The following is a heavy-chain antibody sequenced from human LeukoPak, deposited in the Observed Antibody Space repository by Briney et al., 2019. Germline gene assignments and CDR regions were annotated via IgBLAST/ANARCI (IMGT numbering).Heavy chain of an antibody. CDR2: IIPIFGTA. Sequence: ASVKVSCKASGGTFSNYDISWVRQAPGQGLEWMGGIIPIFGTANYAQKFQGRVTITADESTSTAYMELSRLRSDDTAVYYCARVENYYDSSGYLGYWGQGTLVTVSS. V-gene: IGHV1-69*13. CDR3: ARVENYYDSSGYLGY. D-gene: IGHD3-22*01. J-gene: IGHJ4*02. CDR1: GGTFSNYD.